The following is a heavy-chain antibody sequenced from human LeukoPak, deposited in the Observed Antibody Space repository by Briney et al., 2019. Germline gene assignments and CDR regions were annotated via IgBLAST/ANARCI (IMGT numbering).Heavy chain of an antibody. Sequence: SETLSLTCTVSGGSISSSSYYWGWIRQPPGKGLGWIGSLYYSGSTYYNPSLKSRVTISVDTSKSQFSLKLNSVTAADTAVYYCATSAPGITVAGAFDYWGQGILVTVSS. J-gene: IGHJ4*02. CDR1: GGSISSSSYY. CDR2: LYYSGST. CDR3: ATSAPGITVAGAFDY. D-gene: IGHD6-19*01. V-gene: IGHV4-39*01.